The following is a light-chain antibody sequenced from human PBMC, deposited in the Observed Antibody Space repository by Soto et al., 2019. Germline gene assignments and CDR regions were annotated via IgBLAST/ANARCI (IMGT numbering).Light chain of an antibody. CDR2: DAS. Sequence: EIVMKQSPATRSVSPGEGATLSCRASQTISNSLAWYQQKPGQAPRLLIYDASALPTDIPTRFSGSGYGTEFTLTISSLQSEDFAFYFCQQYKIWPPAFGQGTKVEMK. J-gene: IGKJ1*01. CDR1: QTISNS. CDR3: QQYKIWPPA. V-gene: IGKV3-15*01.